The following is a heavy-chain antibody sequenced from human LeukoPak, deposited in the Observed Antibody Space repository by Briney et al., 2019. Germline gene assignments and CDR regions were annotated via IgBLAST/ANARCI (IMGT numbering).Heavy chain of an antibody. V-gene: IGHV1-2*02. CDR3: ARGGSIVVVPAASFGY. Sequence: ASVKVSCKASGYTFTGYYMHWVRQAPGQGLEWMGWINPNSGGTNYAQKFQGRVTMTRDTSISTAYMELSRLRSEDTAVYYCARGGSIVVVPAASFGYWGQGTLVTVSS. D-gene: IGHD2-2*01. J-gene: IGHJ4*02. CDR1: GYTFTGYY. CDR2: INPNSGGT.